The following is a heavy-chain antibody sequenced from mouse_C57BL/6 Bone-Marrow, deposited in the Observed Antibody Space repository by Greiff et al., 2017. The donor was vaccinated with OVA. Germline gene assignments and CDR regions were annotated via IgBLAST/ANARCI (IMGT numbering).Heavy chain of an antibody. CDR1: GYTFTSYG. Sequence: VKLQESGAELARPGASVKLSCKASGYTFTSYGISWVKQRTGQGIEWIGEIYPRSGNTYYNEKFKGKATLTADKSSSTAYMELRSLTSEDSAVYFCARGIWGAQAKDYWGQGTTRTVSS. D-gene: IGHD3-2*02. V-gene: IGHV1-81*01. CDR2: IYPRSGNT. CDR3: ARGIWGAQAKDY. J-gene: IGHJ2*01.